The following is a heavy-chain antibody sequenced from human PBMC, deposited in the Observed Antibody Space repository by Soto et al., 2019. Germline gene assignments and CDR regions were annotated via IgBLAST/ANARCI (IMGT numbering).Heavy chain of an antibody. CDR3: ARRNNPYYYDSRGWYN. J-gene: IGHJ4*02. Sequence: PGESLKISCKGSGYSFTSYWIGWVRQMPGKGLEWMGIIYPGDSDTRYSPSFQGQVTISADKSISTAYLQWSSLKASDTAMYYCARRNNPYYYDSRGWYNWGQGTLVTVS. V-gene: IGHV5-51*01. CDR1: GYSFTSYW. D-gene: IGHD3-22*01. CDR2: IYPGDSDT.